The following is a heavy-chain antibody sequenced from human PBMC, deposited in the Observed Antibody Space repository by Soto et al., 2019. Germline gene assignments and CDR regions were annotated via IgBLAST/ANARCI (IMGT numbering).Heavy chain of an antibody. J-gene: IGHJ5*02. Sequence: SETLSLTCAVSGGSISSSNWWSWVRQPPGKGLEWIGEIYHSGSTNYNPSLKSRVTISVDKSKNQFSLKLSSVTAADTAVYYCARVHRPDSSGYYYWFDPWGQGTLVTVSS. V-gene: IGHV4-4*02. D-gene: IGHD3-22*01. CDR2: IYHSGST. CDR1: GGSISSSNW. CDR3: ARVHRPDSSGYYYWFDP.